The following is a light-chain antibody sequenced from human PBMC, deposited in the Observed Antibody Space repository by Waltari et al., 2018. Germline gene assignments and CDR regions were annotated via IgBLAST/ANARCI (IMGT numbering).Light chain of an antibody. CDR1: VTNLAPPSV. V-gene: IGLV1-40*01. Sequence: QSVLTQPPSVSGAPGQRVTISVTGGVTNLAPPSVFHWYPHRPGAAPKLLIHGNKKRPSGVPARFSGSKSGTSASLTITGLQAEDEADYYCQSYDRSLSGSTVFGTGTTVTVL. CDR3: QSYDRSLSGSTV. J-gene: IGLJ1*01. CDR2: GNK.